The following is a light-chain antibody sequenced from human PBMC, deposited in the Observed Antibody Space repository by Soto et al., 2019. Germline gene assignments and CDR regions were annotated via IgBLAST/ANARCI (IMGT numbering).Light chain of an antibody. J-gene: IGKJ1*01. CDR2: GAS. CDR3: QQYGSSPKT. V-gene: IGKV3-20*01. CDR1: QSVSNNY. Sequence: EIVLTQSPGTLSLSPGERATLSCSASQSVSNNYLAWYQQKPGQALRLLIYGASNRATGIPDRFSGSGSGTDFTLTISRLEPEDFAVYYCQQYGSSPKTFGQGTKVDI.